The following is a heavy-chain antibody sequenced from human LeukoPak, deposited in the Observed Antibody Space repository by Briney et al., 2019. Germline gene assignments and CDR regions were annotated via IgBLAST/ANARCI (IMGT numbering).Heavy chain of an antibody. Sequence: SETMSLTCTVSGGSISITDYYWSWIRQPPGKGLEWIGSIYYSGSTYYNPSLKSRVSISVDTSKNQFSLKLSSVTAADTAVYYCARDARVQKWFGELLKTTTYYFDYWGQGTLVTVSS. CDR2: IYYSGST. V-gene: IGHV4-39*07. CDR3: ARDARVQKWFGELLKTTTYYFDY. D-gene: IGHD3-10*01. CDR1: GGSISITDYY. J-gene: IGHJ4*02.